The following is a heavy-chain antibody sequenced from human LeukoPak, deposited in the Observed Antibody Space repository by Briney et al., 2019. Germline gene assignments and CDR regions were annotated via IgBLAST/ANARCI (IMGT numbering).Heavy chain of an antibody. V-gene: IGHV3-30*02. CDR3: AKDSSRYCSSTSCPFYFQH. D-gene: IGHD2-2*01. J-gene: IGHJ1*01. Sequence: PGGSLRLFCAASGFTFSSYGMHWVRQAPGKGLGWVAFIRYDGSNKYYADSVKGRFTISRDNSKNTPYLQMNSLRAEDTAVYYCAKDSSRYCSSTSCPFYFQHWGQGTLVTVSS. CDR1: GFTFSSYG. CDR2: IRYDGSNK.